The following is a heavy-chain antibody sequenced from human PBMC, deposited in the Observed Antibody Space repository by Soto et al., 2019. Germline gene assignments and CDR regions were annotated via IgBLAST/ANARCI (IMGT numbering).Heavy chain of an antibody. CDR1: GYTFTGYY. CDR2: SNPNSGST. J-gene: IGHJ3*02. CDR3: ARRYCSGGRCYSDDAFDI. D-gene: IGHD2-15*01. V-gene: IGHV1-2*04. Sequence: ASVKVSCKASGYTFTGYYMHWVRQAPGQGLEGMGWSNPNSGSTNYAQKFQGWVTMTRDTSISTAYMELSRLRSDDTAVYYCARRYCSGGRCYSDDAFDIWGQGTMVTVSS.